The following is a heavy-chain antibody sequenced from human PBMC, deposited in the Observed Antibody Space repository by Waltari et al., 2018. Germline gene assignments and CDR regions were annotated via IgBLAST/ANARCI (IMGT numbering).Heavy chain of an antibody. CDR3: ARDPHEFWSSYFFDA. J-gene: IGHJ5*02. D-gene: IGHD3-3*01. CDR2: INPYNYKT. CDR1: GYAFSDYG. Sequence: QVLLVQSGPEVKKPGASVKVPCKTSGYAFSDYGMNWVRQAPGQGLEGMGWINPYNYKTDYAQKFQGRVTMTIDKSTTTAYMELRSLRADDTAVYYCARDPHEFWSSYFFDAWGQGTLVTVSS. V-gene: IGHV1-18*01.